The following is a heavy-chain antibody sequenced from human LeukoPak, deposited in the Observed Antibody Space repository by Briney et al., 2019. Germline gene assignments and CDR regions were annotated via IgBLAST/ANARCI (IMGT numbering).Heavy chain of an antibody. CDR2: INHSGST. J-gene: IGHJ4*02. Sequence: SETLSLTCAVYGGSFSGYYWSWLRQPPGKGLEWIGEINHSGSTNYNPSLKSRVTISVDTSKNQFSLKLSSVTAADTAVYYCARGLRYFDWLLTPYFDYWGQGVLVTVSS. CDR3: ARGLRYFDWLLTPYFDY. D-gene: IGHD3-9*01. V-gene: IGHV4-34*01. CDR1: GGSFSGYY.